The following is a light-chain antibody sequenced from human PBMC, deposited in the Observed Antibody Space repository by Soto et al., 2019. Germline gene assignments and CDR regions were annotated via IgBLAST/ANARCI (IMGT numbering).Light chain of an antibody. CDR2: AAS. J-gene: IGKJ3*01. V-gene: IGKV1-39*01. Sequence: DIQMTPSPSSLSAAVGDRVTITCRASQSISSYLNWYQQKPGKAPKRLIYAASSLQSGVPSRFSGSGSGTDFTLTISSLQPEDFATYYCQQSYSTPVTFGPGTKVDIK. CDR3: QQSYSTPVT. CDR1: QSISSY.